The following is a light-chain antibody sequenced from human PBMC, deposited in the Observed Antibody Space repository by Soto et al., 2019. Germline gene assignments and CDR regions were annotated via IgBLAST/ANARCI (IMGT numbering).Light chain of an antibody. V-gene: IGKV3-11*01. CDR2: DAS. J-gene: IGKJ3*01. CDR1: QSVGSY. Sequence: EIVLTQSPATVSLSPGERATLSCRASQSVGSYLVWFQQKPGQAPRLLIYDASKRATGIPARFSGSGSGTYFTVTISSLEPEDFAVYYCQQRSIWPLTFGPGTKVDVK. CDR3: QQRSIWPLT.